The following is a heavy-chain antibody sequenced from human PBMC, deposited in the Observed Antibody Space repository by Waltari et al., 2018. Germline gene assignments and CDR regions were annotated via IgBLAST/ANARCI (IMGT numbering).Heavy chain of an antibody. CDR3: ARELMGGARPNNAFDI. CDR1: GYSISSGYY. J-gene: IGHJ3*02. CDR2: IYHSGST. V-gene: IGHV4-38-2*02. Sequence: QVQLQESGPGLVKPSETLSLTCAVSGYSISSGYYWGWIRQPPGKGLEWLGSIYHSGSTYYNPALKSRVTISVDTSKNQFSLKLSSVTAADTAVYYCARELMGGARPNNAFDIWGQGTMVTVSS. D-gene: IGHD3-16*01.